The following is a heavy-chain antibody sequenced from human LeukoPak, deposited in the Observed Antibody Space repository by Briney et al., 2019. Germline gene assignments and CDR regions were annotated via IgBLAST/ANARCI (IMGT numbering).Heavy chain of an antibody. CDR2: IYPGDSDT. J-gene: IGHJ4*02. Sequence: ASVKVSCKASGYRFNTYWIAWVRQMPGKGLEWMGIIYPGDSDTRYSPSFQGQVTISADKSISTAYLQWSSLKASDTAMYYCARHGEYYYDSSGPIDYWGQGTLVTVSS. CDR1: GYRFNTYW. V-gene: IGHV5-51*01. CDR3: ARHGEYYYDSSGPIDY. D-gene: IGHD3-22*01.